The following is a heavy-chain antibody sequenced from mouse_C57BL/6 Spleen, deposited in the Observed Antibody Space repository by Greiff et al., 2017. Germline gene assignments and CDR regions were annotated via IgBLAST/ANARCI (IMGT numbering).Heavy chain of an antibody. CDR3: ARAGDGYLAWFAY. V-gene: IGHV1-78*01. D-gene: IGHD2-3*01. CDR2: IYPRDGGT. CDR1: GYTFTAHT. J-gene: IGHJ3*01. Sequence: QVQLQQSDAELVKPGASVKISCKVSGYTFTAHTIHWMKQRPEQGLEWIGYIYPRDGGTKYNEKFKGKATLTADQSSSTAYMQLNSLTSEDSAVYFCARAGDGYLAWFAYWGQGTLGTVSA.